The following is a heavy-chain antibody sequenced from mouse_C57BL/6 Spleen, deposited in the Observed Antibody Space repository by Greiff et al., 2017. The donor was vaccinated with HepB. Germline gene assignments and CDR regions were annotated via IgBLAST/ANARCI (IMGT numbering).Heavy chain of an antibody. CDR2: IYPGDGDT. Sequence: QVHVKQSGAELVKPGASVKISCKASGYAFSSYWMNWVKQRPGKGLEWIGQIYPGDGDTNYNGKFKGKATLTADKSSSTAYMQLSSLTSEDSAVYFCASYGSSYDDYWGQGTTLTVSS. V-gene: IGHV1-80*01. CDR1: GYAFSSYW. D-gene: IGHD1-1*01. J-gene: IGHJ2*01. CDR3: ASYGSSYDDY.